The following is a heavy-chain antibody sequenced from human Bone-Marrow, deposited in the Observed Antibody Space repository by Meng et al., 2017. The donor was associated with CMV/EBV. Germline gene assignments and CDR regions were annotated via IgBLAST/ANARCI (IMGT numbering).Heavy chain of an antibody. J-gene: IGHJ5*02. V-gene: IGHV3-30*02. CDR1: GFTFSNYD. D-gene: IGHD1-7*01. CDR2: VQYDGSNK. Sequence: GESLKISCAASGFTFSNYDIHWVRQAPGKGLEWVAFVQYDGSNKYYADSVKGRFTISRDNSKNTLYLQMNSLRAEDTAVYYCAKVKAGTTFSNWFDPWGQGTLVTVSS. CDR3: AKVKAGTTFSNWFDP.